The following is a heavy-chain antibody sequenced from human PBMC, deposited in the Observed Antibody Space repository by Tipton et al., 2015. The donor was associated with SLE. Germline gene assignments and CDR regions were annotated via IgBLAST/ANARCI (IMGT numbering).Heavy chain of an antibody. Sequence: SLRLSCAASGFTVSSNYMSWVRQAPGKGLEWVSSISSSSSYIYYADSVKGRFTISRDNAKNSLYLQMNSLRAEDTAVYYCAPLHQQLGYFDYWGQGTLVTVSS. J-gene: IGHJ4*02. CDR2: ISSSSSYI. CDR3: APLHQQLGYFDY. D-gene: IGHD6-13*01. CDR1: GFTVSSNY. V-gene: IGHV3-21*03.